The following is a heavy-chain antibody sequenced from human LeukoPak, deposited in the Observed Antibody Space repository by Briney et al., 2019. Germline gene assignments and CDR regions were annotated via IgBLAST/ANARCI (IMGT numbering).Heavy chain of an antibody. Sequence: GGSLRLSRAATGFTFSSYAISWVRQAPGKGLEWVAVISYDVSNKYYADSVKGRFTISRDNSKNTLYLQMNSLRAEDTAVYYCARDSDYDSSGHANAFDIWGQGTMVTVSS. J-gene: IGHJ3*02. D-gene: IGHD3-22*01. CDR2: ISYDVSNK. V-gene: IGHV3-30-3*01. CDR1: GFTFSSYA. CDR3: ARDSDYDSSGHANAFDI.